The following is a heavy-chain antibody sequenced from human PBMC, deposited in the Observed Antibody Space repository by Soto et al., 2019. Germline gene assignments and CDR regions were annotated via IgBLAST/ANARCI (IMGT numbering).Heavy chain of an antibody. Sequence: GGSLRLSCAASGFTFSSYSMNWVRQAPGKGLEWVSSISSSSSYIYYADSVKGRFTISRDNAKNSLYLQMNSLRAEDTAVYYCARDAPFYSSSWDFDYWGQGTLVTVSS. CDR2: ISSSSSYI. CDR3: ARDAPFYSSSWDFDY. D-gene: IGHD6-13*01. CDR1: GFTFSSYS. V-gene: IGHV3-21*01. J-gene: IGHJ4*02.